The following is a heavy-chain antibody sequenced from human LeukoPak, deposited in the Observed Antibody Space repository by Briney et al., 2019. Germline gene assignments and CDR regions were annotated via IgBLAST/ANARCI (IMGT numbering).Heavy chain of an antibody. V-gene: IGHV4-61*02. CDR2: IYTSGST. CDR1: GGSISSGSYY. D-gene: IGHD3-3*01. CDR3: TRDSYDFWSGYYSDY. J-gene: IGHJ4*02. Sequence: SETLSLTCTVSGGSISSGSYYWSWIRQPAGKGLEWIGCIYTSGSTNYNPSLKSRVTISVDTSKNQFSLKLSSVTAADTAVYYCTRDSYDFWSGYYSDYWGQGTLVTVSS.